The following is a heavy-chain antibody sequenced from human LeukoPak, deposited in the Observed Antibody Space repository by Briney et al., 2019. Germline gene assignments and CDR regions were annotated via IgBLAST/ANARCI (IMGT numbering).Heavy chain of an antibody. D-gene: IGHD3-9*01. V-gene: IGHV3-21*01. Sequence: PGGSLRLSCAASGFTFSSYSMNWVRQAPGKGLEWVSSISSSSSYIYYADSVKGRFTISRDNAKNSLYLQMNSLRAEDPAVYYCARDGMTYYDILAGDFDFWGERALVTVSS. CDR2: ISSSSSYI. CDR1: GFTFSSYS. CDR3: ARDGMTYYDILAGDFDF. J-gene: IGHJ4*02.